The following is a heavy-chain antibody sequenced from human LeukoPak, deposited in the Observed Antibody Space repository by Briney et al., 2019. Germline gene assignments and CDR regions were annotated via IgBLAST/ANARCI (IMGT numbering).Heavy chain of an antibody. V-gene: IGHV4-39*01. Sequence: SETLSVTCTVSGGSISSSSYYWGWIRQPPGTGLDWIGSIYYSGSTYYNPSLKSRFTISVDTSKNQFSLKLSSVTAADTAVYYCVNYYDSSDYQQPNHFDYWGQGTLVTVSS. J-gene: IGHJ4*02. D-gene: IGHD3-22*01. CDR3: VNYYDSSDYQQPNHFDY. CDR2: IYYSGST. CDR1: GGSISSSSYY.